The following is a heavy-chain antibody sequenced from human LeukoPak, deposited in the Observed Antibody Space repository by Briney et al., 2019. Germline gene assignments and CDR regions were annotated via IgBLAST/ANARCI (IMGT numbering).Heavy chain of an antibody. CDR1: GFTFSSYS. J-gene: IGHJ4*02. CDR2: ISSSSSYI. CDR3: ASAPGRDGYLDY. V-gene: IGHV3-21*01. Sequence: KPGGSLRLSCAASGFTFSSYSMNWVRQAPGKGLEWVSSISSSSSYIYYADSVKGRFTISRDNAKNSLYLQMNSLRAEDTAVYYCASAPGRDGYLDYWGQGTLVTVSS. D-gene: IGHD5-24*01.